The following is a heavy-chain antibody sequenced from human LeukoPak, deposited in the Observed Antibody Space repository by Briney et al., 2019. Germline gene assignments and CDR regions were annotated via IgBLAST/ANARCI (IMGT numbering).Heavy chain of an antibody. CDR1: GFTFSSYA. CDR3: ARDLGNYGMDV. V-gene: IGHV3-21*01. J-gene: IGHJ6*02. Sequence: PGGSLRLSCSASGFTFSSYAMHWVRQAPGKGLEWVSSISSSSSYIYYADSVKGRFTISRDNAKNSLYLQMNSLRAEDTAVYYCARDLGNYGMDVWGQGTTVTVSS. D-gene: IGHD1-26*01. CDR2: ISSSSSYI.